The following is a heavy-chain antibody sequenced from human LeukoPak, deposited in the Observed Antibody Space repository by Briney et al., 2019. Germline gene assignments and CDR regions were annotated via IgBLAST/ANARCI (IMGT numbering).Heavy chain of an antibody. J-gene: IGHJ4*01. V-gene: IGHV3-NL1*01. D-gene: IGHD3-10*01. Sequence: GGSLRLSCAASGFTFSSYGMHWVRQAPGKGLEWVSVIYSGGSTYYADSVKGRFTISRDISKNTLYLQMNDLRAEDTAVYYCARDFSGYWGQGTLVTVSS. CDR2: IYSGGST. CDR1: GFTFSSYG. CDR3: ARDFSGY.